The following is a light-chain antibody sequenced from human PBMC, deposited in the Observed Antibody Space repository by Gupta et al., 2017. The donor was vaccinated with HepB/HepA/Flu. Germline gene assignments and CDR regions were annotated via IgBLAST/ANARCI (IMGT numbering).Light chain of an antibody. V-gene: IGKV2-28*01. CDR2: LGS. Sequence: DIVMTQSPLSLPVTPGEPASISCRSSQSLLHSNGYNYLDWYLQKPGQSPQLLIYLGSSRAAGVPDRFSGSGAGTDFTLKISRVEDEDVGVYYCIQDLQLWTFGQGTKVEIK. J-gene: IGKJ1*01. CDR3: IQDLQLWT. CDR1: QSLLHSNGYNY.